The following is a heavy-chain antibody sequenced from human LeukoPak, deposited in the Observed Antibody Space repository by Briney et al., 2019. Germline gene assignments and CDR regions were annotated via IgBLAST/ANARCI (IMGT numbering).Heavy chain of an antibody. CDR3: ARDKGHYYDSSGLQGFDP. V-gene: IGHV4-30-4*08. CDR1: GGSISSGDYY. Sequence: PSETLSRTCTVSGGSISSGDYYWSWIRQPPGKGLEWIGYIYYSGSTYYNPSLKSRVTISVDTSKNQFSLKLSSVTAADTAVYYCARDKGHYYDSSGLQGFDPWGQGTLVTVSS. CDR2: IYYSGST. D-gene: IGHD3-22*01. J-gene: IGHJ5*02.